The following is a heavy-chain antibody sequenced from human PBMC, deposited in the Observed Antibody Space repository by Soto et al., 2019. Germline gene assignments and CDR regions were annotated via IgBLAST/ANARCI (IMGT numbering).Heavy chain of an antibody. CDR1: GGSISSSSYY. D-gene: IGHD4-4*01. V-gene: IGHV4-39*01. CDR2: IYYSGST. CDR3: ARRIYYSKYPPPYYYYGMDV. Sequence: QLQLQESGPGLVKPSETLSLTCTVSGGSISSSSYYWGWIRQPPGKGLEWIGSIYYSGSTYYNPSLKGRVTTSVDTSKNQFSLKLSSVTAADTAVYYCARRIYYSKYPPPYYYYGMDVWGQGTTVTVSS. J-gene: IGHJ6*02.